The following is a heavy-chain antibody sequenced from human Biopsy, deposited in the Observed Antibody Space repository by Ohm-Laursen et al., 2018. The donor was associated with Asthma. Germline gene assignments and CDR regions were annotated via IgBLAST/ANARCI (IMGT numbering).Heavy chain of an antibody. CDR3: AKGYYYDSSGFDY. Sequence: SLRLSCSASGFTFSTYAMSWARQAPGKGLEWVSSISGSGGRTYYADSVKGRFTVSRDNSKNTLYLQMNSLRAEDTAVYYCAKGYYYDSSGFDYWGQGTLVTVSS. D-gene: IGHD3-22*01. V-gene: IGHV3-23*01. CDR2: ISGSGGRT. J-gene: IGHJ4*02. CDR1: GFTFSTYA.